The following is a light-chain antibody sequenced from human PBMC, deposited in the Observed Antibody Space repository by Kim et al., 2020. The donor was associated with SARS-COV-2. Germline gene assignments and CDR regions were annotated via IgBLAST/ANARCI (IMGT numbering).Light chain of an antibody. J-gene: IGLJ3*02. CDR2: AVT. CDR3: SSYADSSSLL. CDR1: SSDVGGYNY. Sequence: SVIISSTGTSSDVGGYNYVSWYQMHPGTAPKLMIYAVTERPSGVPDRFSGSKSGNTAFLTISGLQAEDEADYYCSSYADSSSLLFGGGTKVTVL. V-gene: IGLV2-11*01.